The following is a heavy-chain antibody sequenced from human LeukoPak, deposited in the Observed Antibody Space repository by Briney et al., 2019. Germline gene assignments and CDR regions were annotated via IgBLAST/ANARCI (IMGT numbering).Heavy chain of an antibody. V-gene: IGHV4-39*07. Sequence: SETLSLTCTVSGGSVSSTNYYWGWIRQPPGKGLEWIGSISYSGSTYYNPSLKSRVTVSVDTSNNQFSLKLSSVTAADTAVYYCARDELRYFDWLAHLGSWGQGTLVTVS. CDR1: GGSVSSTNYY. CDR2: ISYSGST. J-gene: IGHJ5*02. CDR3: ARDELRYFDWLAHLGS. D-gene: IGHD3-9*01.